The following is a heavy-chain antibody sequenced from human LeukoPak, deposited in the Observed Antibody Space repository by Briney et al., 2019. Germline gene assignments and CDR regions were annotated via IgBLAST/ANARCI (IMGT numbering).Heavy chain of an antibody. V-gene: IGHV3-74*01. J-gene: IGHJ4*02. CDR3: ARDRVYGSGGSDY. CDR1: GVTFTSHG. CDR2: INAVLSRA. Sequence: PGGSLRLSCTASGVTFTSHGMHWVRQVPGKGLVWVSRINAVLSRANHADSLQGRFTISGDNSKSTVYLQLNSLRVEDTAVYYCARDRVYGSGGSDYWGQGTLVTVSS. D-gene: IGHD3-10*01.